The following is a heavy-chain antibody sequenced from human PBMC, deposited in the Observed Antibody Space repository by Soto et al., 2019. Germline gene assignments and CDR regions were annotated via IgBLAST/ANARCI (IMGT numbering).Heavy chain of an antibody. D-gene: IGHD2-2*01. CDR3: ARVPLGYCISTSCPKDEYYSYYGMDV. Sequence: SETLSLTCTVSGGSISSGDYYWSWIRQPPGKGLEWIGYIYYSGSTYYNPSLKSRVTISVDTSKNQFSLKLSSVTAADTAVYYCARVPLGYCISTSCPKDEYYSYYGMDVWGQGTSVTVSS. CDR1: GGSISSGDYY. CDR2: IYYSGST. V-gene: IGHV4-30-4*01. J-gene: IGHJ6*02.